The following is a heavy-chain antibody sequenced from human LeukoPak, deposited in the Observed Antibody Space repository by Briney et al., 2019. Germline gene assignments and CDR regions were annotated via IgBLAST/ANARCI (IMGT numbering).Heavy chain of an antibody. CDR1: GFTFSSYG. Sequence: GGSLRLSCAASGFTFSSYGMHWVRQAPGKGLEWVAFIRYDGCNKYYADSVKGRFTISRDNSKNTLYLQMNSLRAEDTAVYYCAKDGPGGDFEPQLYWGQGTLVTVSS. CDR3: AKDGPGGDFEPQLY. V-gene: IGHV3-30*02. CDR2: IRYDGCNK. J-gene: IGHJ4*02. D-gene: IGHD2-21*01.